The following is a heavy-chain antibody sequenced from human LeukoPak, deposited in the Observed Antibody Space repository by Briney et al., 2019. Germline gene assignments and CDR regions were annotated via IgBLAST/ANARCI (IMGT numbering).Heavy chain of an antibody. D-gene: IGHD1-14*01. Sequence: GGSLRLSCAPSGFTFDDYGMSWVRQAPGKGLEWVSGINWNGGSTGYADSVKGRFTISRDNAKNSLYLQMNSLRAEDTALYYCARAPEGDHDIRYYMDVWGKGTTVTVSS. CDR3: ARAPEGDHDIRYYMDV. V-gene: IGHV3-20*04. CDR2: INWNGGST. CDR1: GFTFDDYG. J-gene: IGHJ6*03.